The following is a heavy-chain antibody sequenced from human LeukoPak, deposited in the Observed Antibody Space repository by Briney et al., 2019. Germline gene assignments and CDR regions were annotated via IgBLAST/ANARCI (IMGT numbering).Heavy chain of an antibody. V-gene: IGHV4-4*02. Sequence: SGTLSLTCAVSGGSISRSNWWSWVRQPPGNGLEWIGDILHSGDTNYNASLRSRLTISLDKSRNQFSLQLSSVTAADTAVYYCAGYNIPYTFEFWGPGTVVTVSS. D-gene: IGHD1-14*01. CDR2: ILHSGDT. J-gene: IGHJ4*02. CDR3: AGYNIPYTFEF. CDR1: GGSISRSNW.